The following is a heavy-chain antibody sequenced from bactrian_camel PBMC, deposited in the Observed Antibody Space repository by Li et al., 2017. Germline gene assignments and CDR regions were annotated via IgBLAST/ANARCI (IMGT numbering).Heavy chain of an antibody. CDR1: GFTFENYA. V-gene: IGHV3S53*01. Sequence: QVQLVESGGGLVQPGGSLRLSCAASGFTFENYAMSWLRQAPGKQREEVASIDSDANVNYHDSVRGRFTISQDTAKKTLYLQMNSLKPEDTAVYYCATRYGGRGTSDLGYWGQGTQVTVS. CDR2: IDSDANV. CDR3: ATRYGGRGTSDLGY. J-gene: IGHJ6*01. D-gene: IGHD6*01.